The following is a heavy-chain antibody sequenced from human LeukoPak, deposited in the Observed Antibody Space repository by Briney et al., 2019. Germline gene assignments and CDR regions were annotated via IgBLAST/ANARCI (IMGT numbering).Heavy chain of an antibody. V-gene: IGHV3-30-3*01. D-gene: IGHD2-15*01. J-gene: IGHJ4*02. CDR1: GFTFSSYA. Sequence: GGSLRLSCAASGFTFSSYAMHWVRQAPGKGLEWVAVISYDGSNKYYADSVKGRFTISRDNSKNTLYLQMNSLRAEDTAVYYCAKGLPTDYASQGTLVTVSS. CDR3: AKGLPTDY. CDR2: ISYDGSNK.